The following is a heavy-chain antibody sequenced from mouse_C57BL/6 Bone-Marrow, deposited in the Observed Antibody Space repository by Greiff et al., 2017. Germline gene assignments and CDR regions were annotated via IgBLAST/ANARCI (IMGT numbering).Heavy chain of an antibody. J-gene: IGHJ3*01. CDR1: GYTFTSYW. CDR3: AIIAWFAY. V-gene: IGHV1-74*01. Sequence: VQLQQPGAELVKPGASVKVSCKASGYTFTSYWMHWVKQRPGQGLEWIGGIHPSDSDTNYNQKFKGKATLTVDKSSSTAYMQLSSLTSEDSAVYYCAIIAWFAYWGQGTLVTVSA. CDR2: IHPSDSDT.